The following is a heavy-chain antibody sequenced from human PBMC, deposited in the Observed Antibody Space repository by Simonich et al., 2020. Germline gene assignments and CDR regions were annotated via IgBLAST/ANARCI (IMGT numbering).Heavy chain of an antibody. CDR1: GYTFTGYY. Sequence: QVQLVQSGAEGKKPGASVKVSCKASGYTFTGYYMNWVRQAPGQGLEGLGRINPNIGGTNYAQKFQGRVTMTRYTSSSTAYMELSRLRSDDTAVYYCARNGLVGILKAFDIWGQGTMVTVSS. J-gene: IGHJ3*02. V-gene: IGHV1-2*02. CDR2: INPNIGGT. D-gene: IGHD2-21*01. CDR3: ARNGLVGILKAFDI.